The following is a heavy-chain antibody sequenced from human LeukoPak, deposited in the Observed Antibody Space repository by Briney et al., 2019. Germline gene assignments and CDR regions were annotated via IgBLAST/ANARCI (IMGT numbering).Heavy chain of an antibody. CDR2: ISPSGGST. CDR3: ARGYSSPDAFDI. Sequence: ASVKVSCKASGYTFTSYYIHWVRQAPGEGLEWMGIISPSGGSTNYAQKFQGRVTMTRDTSTSAVYMDLSSLRPEDTAVYYCARGYSSPDAFDIWGQGTMVTVSS. V-gene: IGHV1-46*01. J-gene: IGHJ3*02. CDR1: GYTFTSYY. D-gene: IGHD2-15*01.